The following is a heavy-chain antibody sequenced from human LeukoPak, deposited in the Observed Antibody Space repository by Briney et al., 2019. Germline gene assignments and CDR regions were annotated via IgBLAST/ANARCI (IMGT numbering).Heavy chain of an antibody. J-gene: IGHJ4*02. V-gene: IGHV3-21*01. CDR3: ASGSSSLIDY. Sequence: GGSLRLSCAASGFTFSSYSMNWVRQAPGKGLEWVSSISSSSSYIYYADSVKGRFTISRDNAKNSVYLQMNSLRAEDTAVYYCASGSSSLIDYWGQGTLVTVSS. CDR1: GFTFSSYS. CDR2: ISSSSSYI. D-gene: IGHD6-13*01.